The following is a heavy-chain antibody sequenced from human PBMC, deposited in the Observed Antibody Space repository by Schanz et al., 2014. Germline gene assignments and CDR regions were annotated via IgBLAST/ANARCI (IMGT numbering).Heavy chain of an antibody. D-gene: IGHD2-21*02. Sequence: VQLLESGGGLVEPGGSLRLSCAASEFTFSTDAMHWVRQAPGKGLEWVALVSSDGNNDYYTDSVKGRFTISRDNAKNTLYLQMNSLRAEDTAVYFCAKDLGVDCGDGCFNWYFDLWGRGTLVTVSS. CDR3: AKDLGVDCGDGCFNWYFDL. CDR1: EFTFSTDA. CDR2: VSSDGNND. J-gene: IGHJ2*01. V-gene: IGHV3-30*18.